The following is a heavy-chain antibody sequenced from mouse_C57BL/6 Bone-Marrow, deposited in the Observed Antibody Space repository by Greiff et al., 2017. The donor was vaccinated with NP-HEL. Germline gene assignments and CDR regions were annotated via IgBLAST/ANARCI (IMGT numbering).Heavy chain of an antibody. Sequence: EVKLMESGAELVRPGASVRLSCTASGFNIKDDYMHWVKQRPEQGLEWIGWIDPENGDTEYASKFQGKATITADTSSNTAYLQLSSLTSEDTAVYYCTTWTYDYPFAYWGQGTLVTVSA. CDR3: TTWTYDYPFAY. CDR2: IDPENGDT. V-gene: IGHV14-4*01. D-gene: IGHD2-4*01. CDR1: GFNIKDDY. J-gene: IGHJ3*01.